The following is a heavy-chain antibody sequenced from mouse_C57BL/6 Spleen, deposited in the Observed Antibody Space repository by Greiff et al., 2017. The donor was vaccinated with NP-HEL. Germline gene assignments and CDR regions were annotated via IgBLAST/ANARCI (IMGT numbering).Heavy chain of an antibody. J-gene: IGHJ3*01. CDR2: INPNNGGT. D-gene: IGHD2-4*01. Sequence: EVKLMESGPELVKPGASVKIPCKASGYTFTDYNMDWVKQSHGKSLEWIGDINPNNGGTIYNQKFKGKATLTVDKSSSTAYMELRSLTSEDTAVYYCASNDYGFAYWGQGTLVTVSA. CDR1: GYTFTDYN. V-gene: IGHV1-18*01. CDR3: ASNDYGFAY.